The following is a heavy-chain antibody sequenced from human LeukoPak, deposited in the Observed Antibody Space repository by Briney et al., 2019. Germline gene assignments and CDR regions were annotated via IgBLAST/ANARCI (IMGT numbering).Heavy chain of an antibody. V-gene: IGHV3-53*01. D-gene: IGHD2-8*01. CDR3: AREDALDY. CDR1: GFTVSTNF. Sequence: GGSLRLSCAASGFTVSTNFITWVRQAPGKGLEWVSVINTGGCTYYADSVKGRFTISRDNSKNTVYLQMKSVRAEDTAVYYCAREDALDYWGQGMLVTVSS. J-gene: IGHJ4*02. CDR2: INTGGCT.